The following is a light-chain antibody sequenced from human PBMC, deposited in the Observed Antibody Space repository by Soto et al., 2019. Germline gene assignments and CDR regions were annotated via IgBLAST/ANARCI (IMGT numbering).Light chain of an antibody. Sequence: QSVLTQPPSVSGAPGRRVTISCTGSSSNIGANFDVHWYQQLPGTAPKLLIYSINQRPSGVPDRFSGSKSGTSASLAISGLQSEDEADYYCAAWDDSLIGVVFGGGTKLTVL. CDR1: SSNIGANFD. CDR2: SIN. CDR3: AAWDDSLIGVV. V-gene: IGLV1-44*01. J-gene: IGLJ2*01.